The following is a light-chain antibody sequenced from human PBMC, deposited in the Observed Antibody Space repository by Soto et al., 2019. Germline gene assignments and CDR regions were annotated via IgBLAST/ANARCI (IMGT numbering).Light chain of an antibody. V-gene: IGLV2-14*01. CDR1: SSDVGGYDY. CDR2: EVS. J-gene: IGLJ1*01. CDR3: SSYRSSSTYV. Sequence: QPVLTQPASVSGSPGQSITISCTGTSSDVGGYDYVSWYQQHPGKAPKLMIFEVSNRPSGVSNRFSGSKSGNTASLTISGLQAEDEADYYCSSYRSSSTYVFGTGTKLTVL.